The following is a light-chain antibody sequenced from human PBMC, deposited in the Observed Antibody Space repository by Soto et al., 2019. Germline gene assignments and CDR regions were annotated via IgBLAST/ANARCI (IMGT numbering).Light chain of an antibody. CDR1: QSISNY. Sequence: DIQMTQSPSSLSASVGDRVTITCRASQSISNYLNWSQQKPGKAPKLLMFAASSLQSGVPSRFSGGGSGTDFTLTISSLQPEDFATYDGQQSYSTPRTFGQGTKVEIK. J-gene: IGKJ1*01. CDR3: QQSYSTPRT. V-gene: IGKV1-39*01. CDR2: AAS.